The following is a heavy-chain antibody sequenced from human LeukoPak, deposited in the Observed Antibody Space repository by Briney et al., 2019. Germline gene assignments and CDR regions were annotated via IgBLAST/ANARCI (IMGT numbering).Heavy chain of an antibody. CDR2: ISYDGNNK. CDR1: EFTFSSYA. D-gene: IGHD3-10*01. CDR3: AKPGLSPLWFGELLLNWFDP. J-gene: IGHJ5*02. Sequence: GGSLRLSCAASEFTFSSYAIHGVRQAPGKGLEWVAVISYDGNNKYYADSVKGRFTISRDNSKRTLYLQMNSLRAEDTAVYYCAKPGLSPLWFGELLLNWFDPWGQGTLVTVSS. V-gene: IGHV3-30-3*02.